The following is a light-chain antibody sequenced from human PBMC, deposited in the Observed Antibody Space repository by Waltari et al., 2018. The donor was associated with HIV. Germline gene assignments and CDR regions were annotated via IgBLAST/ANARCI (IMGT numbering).Light chain of an antibody. J-gene: IGKJ1*01. CDR1: QSIIDW. CDR3: QLYDSFPWT. V-gene: IGKV1-5*03. Sequence: DIQLTLSPSTLSASIGDRVTISCRASQSIIDWLAWFHLLPGCSSNLLIYKASNFQIGVPPLFSGSGSGTEFTLSISGLQPVDVATYFCQLYDSFPWTFGLGT. CDR2: KAS.